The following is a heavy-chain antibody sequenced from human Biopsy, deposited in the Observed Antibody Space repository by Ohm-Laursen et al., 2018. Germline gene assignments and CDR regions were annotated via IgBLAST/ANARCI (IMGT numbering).Heavy chain of an antibody. CDR3: ATKLTGYFHH. J-gene: IGHJ1*01. CDR2: NIPILGTG. D-gene: IGHD3-9*01. Sequence: SSVRVSCKASGGTFINYAISWVRQAPGQGLEWLGGNIPILGTGNYAQKFQDRVTVAADTSTSTATMELRSLRSDDTAVYYCATKLTGYFHHWGQRTLVIVSS. V-gene: IGHV1-69*06. CDR1: GGTFINYA.